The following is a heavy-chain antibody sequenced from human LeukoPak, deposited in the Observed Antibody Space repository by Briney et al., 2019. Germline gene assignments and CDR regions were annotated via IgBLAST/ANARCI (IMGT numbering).Heavy chain of an antibody. D-gene: IGHD6-19*01. V-gene: IGHV4-34*01. Sequence: SETLSLTCAVYGGSFSGYYWSWIRQPPGKGLEWIGEINHSGSTNYNPSLKSRVTVSVDTSKNQFSLKLSSVTAADTAVYYCARSIAVKGDWFDPWGQGTLVTVSS. J-gene: IGHJ5*02. CDR3: ARSIAVKGDWFDP. CDR1: GGSFSGYY. CDR2: INHSGST.